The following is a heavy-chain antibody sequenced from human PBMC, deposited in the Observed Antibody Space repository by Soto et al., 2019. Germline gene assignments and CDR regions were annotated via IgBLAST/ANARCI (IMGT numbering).Heavy chain of an antibody. Sequence: ESGGVVVQPGGSLRLSCAASGFTFDDYTMHWVRQAPGKGLEWVSLISWDGGSTYYADSVKGRFTISRDNSKNSLYLQMNSLRTEDTALYYCAASYYDSSGYYSEFDYWGQGTLVTVSS. D-gene: IGHD3-22*01. CDR3: AASYYDSSGYYSEFDY. V-gene: IGHV3-43*01. CDR2: ISWDGGST. J-gene: IGHJ4*02. CDR1: GFTFDDYT.